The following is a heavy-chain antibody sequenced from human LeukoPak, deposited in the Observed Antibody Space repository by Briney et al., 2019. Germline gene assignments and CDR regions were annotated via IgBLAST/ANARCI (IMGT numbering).Heavy chain of an antibody. CDR1: GGSFSGYY. V-gene: IGHV4-34*01. Sequence: SETLSLTCAVYGGSFSGYYWSWIRQPPGKGLEWIGEINHSGSTNYNPSLKSRVTISVDTSKNQFSLKLSSVTAADTAVYYCAKVSYSGWYRTEFTPFDYWGQGTLVTVSS. J-gene: IGHJ4*02. CDR2: INHSGST. D-gene: IGHD6-19*01. CDR3: AKVSYSGWYRTEFTPFDY.